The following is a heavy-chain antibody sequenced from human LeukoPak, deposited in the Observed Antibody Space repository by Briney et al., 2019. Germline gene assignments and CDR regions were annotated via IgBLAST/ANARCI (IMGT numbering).Heavy chain of an antibody. CDR3: ARQVVDCSSTSCYSIFDY. CDR2: INHSGST. CDR1: GGSFSGYY. V-gene: IGHV4-34*01. J-gene: IGHJ4*02. D-gene: IGHD2-2*01. Sequence: SETLSLTCAVYGGSFSGYYWSWIRQPPGKGLEWIGEINHSGSTNYNPSLKSRVTISVDTSKNQFSLKLSSVTAADTAVYYCARQVVDCSSTSCYSIFDYWGQGTLVTVSS.